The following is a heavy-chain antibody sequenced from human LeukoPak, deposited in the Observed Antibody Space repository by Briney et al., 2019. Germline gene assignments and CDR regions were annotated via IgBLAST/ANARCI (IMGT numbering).Heavy chain of an antibody. Sequence: PSETLSLTCTVSGGSISSGGYYWSWIRQHPGKGLEWIGYIYYSGSTYYNPSLKSRVTISVDTSKNQFSLKLSSMTAADTAVYYCASHRGGGYSYVYWGQGTLVTVSS. D-gene: IGHD5-18*01. J-gene: IGHJ4*02. CDR3: ASHRGGGYSYVY. V-gene: IGHV4-31*03. CDR2: IYYSGST. CDR1: GGSISSGGYY.